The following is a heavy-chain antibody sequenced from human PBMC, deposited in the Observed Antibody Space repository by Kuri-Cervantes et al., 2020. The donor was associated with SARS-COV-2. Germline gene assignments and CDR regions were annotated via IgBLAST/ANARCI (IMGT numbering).Heavy chain of an antibody. J-gene: IGHJ6*02. CDR1: GYTFTSYG. CDR2: ISAYNGNT. V-gene: IGHV1-18*01. CDR3: ARPEGYCSSTSCYTLRRYYYYGMDV. D-gene: IGHD2-2*02. Sequence: ASVKISCKASGYTFTSYGISWVRQAPGQGLEWMGWISAYNGNTNYAQKLQGRVTMTTDTSTSTAYMELRSLRSDDTAVYYCARPEGYCSSTSCYTLRRYYYYGMDVWGQGTTVTVSS.